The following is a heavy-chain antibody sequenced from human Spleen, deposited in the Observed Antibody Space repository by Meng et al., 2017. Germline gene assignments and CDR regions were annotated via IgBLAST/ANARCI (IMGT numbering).Heavy chain of an antibody. CDR3: ARGLTSPYCGGDCYSYYYYYYGMDV. Sequence: ASVKVSCKASGYTFTSYYMHWVRQATGQGPEWMGWMNPNSGNTGYGQKFQGRVTMTWDTSISTVYMELSSLRSEDTAVYYCARGLTSPYCGGDCYSYYYYYYGMDVWGQGTTVTVSS. J-gene: IGHJ6*02. CDR2: MNPNSGNT. D-gene: IGHD2-21*02. CDR1: GYTFTSYY. V-gene: IGHV1-8*02.